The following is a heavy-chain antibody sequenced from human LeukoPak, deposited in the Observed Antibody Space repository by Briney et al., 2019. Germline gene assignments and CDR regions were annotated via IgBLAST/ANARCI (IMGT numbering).Heavy chain of an antibody. J-gene: IGHJ5*02. CDR2: IYYSGST. D-gene: IGHD3-22*01. CDR3: ASTNMDSSGYYYDWFDP. Sequence: PSETPSLTCTVSGGSISSYYWSWIRQPPGKGLEWIGYIYYSGSTNYNPSLKSRVTISVDTSKNQFSLKLSSVTAADTAVYYCASTNMDSSGYYYDWFDPWGQGTLVTVSS. CDR1: GGSISSYY. V-gene: IGHV4-59*01.